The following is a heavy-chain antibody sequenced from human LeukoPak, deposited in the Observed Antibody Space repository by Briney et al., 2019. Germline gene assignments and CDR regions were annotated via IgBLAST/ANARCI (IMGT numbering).Heavy chain of an antibody. J-gene: IGHJ3*02. V-gene: IGHV4-39*01. Sequence: SETLSLTCTASGGSISSSSYYWGWIRQPPGKGLEWIGSIYYSGSTYYNPSLKSRVTISVDTSKNQFSLKLSSVTAADTAVYYCARLQPYYYDSSGYPGNDAFDIWGQGTMVTVSS. CDR1: GGSISSSSYY. CDR3: ARLQPYYYDSSGYPGNDAFDI. CDR2: IYYSGST. D-gene: IGHD3-22*01.